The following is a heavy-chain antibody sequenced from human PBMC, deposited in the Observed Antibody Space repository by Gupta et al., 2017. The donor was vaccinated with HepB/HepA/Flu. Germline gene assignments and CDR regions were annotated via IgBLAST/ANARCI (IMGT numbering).Heavy chain of an antibody. CDR2: ISYDGSNK. J-gene: IGHJ3*02. CDR1: GFTFSSYG. V-gene: IGHV3-30*18. CDR3: AKDPGAGTNYAFDI. Sequence: QVQLVESGGGVVQPGRSLRLSCAASGFTFSSYGMHWVRQAPGKGLEWVAVISYDGSNKYYADSVKGRFTISRDNSKNTLYLQMNSLRAEDTAVYYCAKDPGAGTNYAFDIWGQGTMVTVSS. D-gene: IGHD6-13*01.